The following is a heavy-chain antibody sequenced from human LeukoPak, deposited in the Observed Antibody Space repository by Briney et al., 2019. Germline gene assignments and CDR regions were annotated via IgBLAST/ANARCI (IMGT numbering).Heavy chain of an antibody. V-gene: IGHV3-49*03. CDR2: IRSKAYGGTT. Sequence: PGRSLRLSCTASGFTFGDYAMSWFRQAPGKGLEWVGFIRSKAYGGTTEYAASVKGRFTISRDDSKSIAYLQMNSLKTEDTAVYYCTRGPGGAWVEPANWGQGTLVTVSS. CDR1: GFTFGDYA. CDR3: TRGPGGAWVEPAN. D-gene: IGHD2-21*02. J-gene: IGHJ4*02.